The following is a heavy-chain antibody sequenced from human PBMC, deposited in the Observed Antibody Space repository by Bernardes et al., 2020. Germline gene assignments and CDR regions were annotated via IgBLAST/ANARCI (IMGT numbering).Heavy chain of an antibody. CDR2: INWNGGST. J-gene: IGHJ4*02. Sequence: GGSLRLSCAASGFTFDDYGMSWVRQAPGKGLEWVSGINWNGGSTGYADSVKGRFTISRDNAKNSLYLQMNSLRAEDTALYHCARRYYYSSGYFFDYWGQGTLVTVSS. CDR1: GFTFDDYG. CDR3: ARRYYYSSGYFFDY. V-gene: IGHV3-20*01. D-gene: IGHD3-22*01.